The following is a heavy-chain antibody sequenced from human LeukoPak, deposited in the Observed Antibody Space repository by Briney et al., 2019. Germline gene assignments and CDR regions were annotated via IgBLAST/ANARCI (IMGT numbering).Heavy chain of an antibody. CDR1: GGSISSGDYY. Sequence: SQTLSLTCTVSGGSISSGDYYWSWIRQPPGKGLEWIGYIYYSGSTYYNPSLKSQVTISVDTSKDQFSLKLSSVTAADTAVYYCARVVEVPAASPGYFQHWGQGTLVTVSS. CDR3: ARVVEVPAASPGYFQH. V-gene: IGHV4-30-4*08. CDR2: IYYSGST. D-gene: IGHD2-2*01. J-gene: IGHJ1*01.